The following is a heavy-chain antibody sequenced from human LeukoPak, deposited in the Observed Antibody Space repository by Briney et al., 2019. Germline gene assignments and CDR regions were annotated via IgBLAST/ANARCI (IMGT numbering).Heavy chain of an antibody. Sequence: GRSLRLSCAASGFTFNTYGMHWVRQAPGKGLEWVAVISYDGTNKDYAGYVKGRFTISRDNPKNTLYLQMNSLRPEDTAVYYCANSAHCSSSSCYLHGMGVWGQGTTVTVSS. D-gene: IGHD2-2*01. CDR3: ANSAHCSSSSCYLHGMGV. CDR2: ISYDGTNK. V-gene: IGHV3-30*18. J-gene: IGHJ6*02. CDR1: GFTFNTYG.